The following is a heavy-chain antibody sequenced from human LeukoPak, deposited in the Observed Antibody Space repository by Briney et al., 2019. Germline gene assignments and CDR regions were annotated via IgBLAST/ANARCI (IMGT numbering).Heavy chain of an antibody. V-gene: IGHV4-59*01. Sequence: SETLSLTCTVSGGSISSYYWSWIRQPPGKGLEWLGYIYYSGSTNYNPSLKSRVTISVDTSKNQLSLKLSSVTAADTAVYYCARGYGRPHYYYYMDVWGKGTTVTVSS. CDR2: IYYSGST. CDR3: ARGYGRPHYYYYMDV. CDR1: GGSISSYY. J-gene: IGHJ6*03. D-gene: IGHD4-17*01.